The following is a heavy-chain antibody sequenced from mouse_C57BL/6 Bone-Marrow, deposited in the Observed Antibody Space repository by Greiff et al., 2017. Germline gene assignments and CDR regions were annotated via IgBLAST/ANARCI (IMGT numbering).Heavy chain of an antibody. V-gene: IGHV5-4*01. J-gene: IGHJ1*03. CDR3: ARDSLLYYYGSSCWYFDV. D-gene: IGHD1-1*01. CDR1: GFTFSSYA. Sequence: EVKVEESGGGLVKPGGSLKLSCAASGFTFSSYAMSWVRQTPEKRLEWVATISDGGSYTYYPDNVKGRFTISRDNAKNNLYLQMSHLKSEDTAMYYCARDSLLYYYGSSCWYFDVWGTGTTVTVSS. CDR2: ISDGGSYT.